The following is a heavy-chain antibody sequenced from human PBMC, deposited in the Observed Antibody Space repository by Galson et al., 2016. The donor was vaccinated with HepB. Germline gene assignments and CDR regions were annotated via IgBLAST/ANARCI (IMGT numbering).Heavy chain of an antibody. CDR1: GFIFSNYG. D-gene: IGHD3-22*01. CDR2: TSYDGSHG. CDR3: AQDPFSVQTNGYTMIGLIYAYFDS. V-gene: IGHV3-30*18. Sequence: SLRLSCAASGFIFSNYGMHWVCQAPGKGLEWVAVTSYDGSHGYYADYVKGRFTIFRNNSKNTLYLQKNSLRAEETAVYYFAQDPFSVQTNGYTMIGLIYAYFDSWGQGTLVTVSS. J-gene: IGHJ4*02.